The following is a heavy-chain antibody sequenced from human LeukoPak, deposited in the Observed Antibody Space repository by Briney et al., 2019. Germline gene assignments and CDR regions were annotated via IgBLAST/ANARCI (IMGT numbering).Heavy chain of an antibody. D-gene: IGHD3-22*01. V-gene: IGHV3-74*01. CDR2: INTDGSST. J-gene: IGHJ4*02. Sequence: PGGSLSHSCAASGFTFSSYWMHWVRQAPGEGLVWVSRINTDGSSTSYADSVKGRFTISRDNAKNTLYLQMNSLRAEDTAVYYCARDTYDSSGYYYRPFDYWGQGTLVTVSS. CDR1: GFTFSSYW. CDR3: ARDTYDSSGYYYRPFDY.